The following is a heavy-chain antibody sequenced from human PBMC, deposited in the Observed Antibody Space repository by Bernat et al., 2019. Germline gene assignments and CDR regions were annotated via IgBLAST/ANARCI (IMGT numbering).Heavy chain of an antibody. CDR3: TTDPYYHEPMHYYGMDV. Sequence: EVQLVESGGGLVKPGGSLRLSCAASGFTFSNAWMNWVRQAPGKGLEWVGRIKSKTDGGTTDYAAPVKGRFTISRDDSKNTLYLQMNSLKTEDTAVYYCTTDPYYHEPMHYYGMDVWGQGTTVTVSS. CDR2: IKSKTDGGTT. V-gene: IGHV3-15*07. CDR1: GFTFSNAW. D-gene: IGHD3-22*01. J-gene: IGHJ6*02.